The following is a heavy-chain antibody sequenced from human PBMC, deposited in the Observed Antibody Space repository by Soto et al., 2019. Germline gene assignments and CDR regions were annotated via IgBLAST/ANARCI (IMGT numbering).Heavy chain of an antibody. D-gene: IGHD3-9*01. V-gene: IGHV4-39*07. Sequence: PSETLSLTCTVSGGSISSSSYYWGWIRQPPGKGLEWIGSIYYSGSTNYNPSLKSRVTISVDTSKNQLSLKLSSVSAADTAVYYCARVERYDIYLDYWGQGTLVTVSS. CDR2: IYYSGST. J-gene: IGHJ4*02. CDR3: ARVERYDIYLDY. CDR1: GGSISSSSYY.